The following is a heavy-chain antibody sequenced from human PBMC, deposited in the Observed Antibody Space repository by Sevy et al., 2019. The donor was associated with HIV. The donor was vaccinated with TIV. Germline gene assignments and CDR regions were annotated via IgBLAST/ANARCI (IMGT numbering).Heavy chain of an antibody. D-gene: IGHD3-22*01. CDR1: GYTFNAYF. J-gene: IGHJ4*02. V-gene: IGHV1-2*06. CDR3: ARAYYYDSSAYRFDD. CDR2: INPNSGDT. Sequence: ASVKVSCKASGYTFNAYFMHWVRQASGQGLEWMGRINPNSGDTTYAQKFQGRVTMSRDTSISTAYMELHRLTSDDTAVYYCARAYYYDSSAYRFDDWGQGTLVTVSS.